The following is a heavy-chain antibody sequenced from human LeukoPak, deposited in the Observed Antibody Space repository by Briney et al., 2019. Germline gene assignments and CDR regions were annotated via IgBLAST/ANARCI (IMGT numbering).Heavy chain of an antibody. CDR2: ISYDGSNK. CDR3: AKVSGGGLYYDGMDV. CDR1: GFTFSSYA. D-gene: IGHD1-14*01. V-gene: IGHV3-30*04. J-gene: IGHJ6*02. Sequence: TGGSLGLSCAASGFTFSSYAMHWVRQAPGKGLEWVAVISYDGSNKYYADSVKGRFTISRDNSKNTLYLQMNSLRAEDTAVYYCAKVSGGGLYYDGMDVWGQGTTVTVSS.